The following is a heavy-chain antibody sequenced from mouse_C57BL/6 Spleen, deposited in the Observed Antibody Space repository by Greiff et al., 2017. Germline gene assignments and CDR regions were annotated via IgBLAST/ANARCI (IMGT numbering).Heavy chain of an antibody. CDR1: GYTFTSYW. V-gene: IGHV1-69*01. J-gene: IGHJ3*01. CDR3: ARFYYSNPFAY. CDR2: IDPSDSYT. Sequence: QVQLQQPGAELVMPGASVKLSCKASGYTFTSYWMHWVKQRPGQGLEWIGEIDPSDSYTNYNQKFKGKSTLTVDKSSSTAYMQLSSLTSEDSAVYYGARFYYSNPFAYWGQGTLVTVSA. D-gene: IGHD2-5*01.